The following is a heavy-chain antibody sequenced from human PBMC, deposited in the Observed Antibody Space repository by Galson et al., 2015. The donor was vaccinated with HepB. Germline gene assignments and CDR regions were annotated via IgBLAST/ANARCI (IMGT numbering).Heavy chain of an antibody. V-gene: IGHV3-23*01. D-gene: IGHD6-19*01. CDR3: AREGSSGWYEALSMDV. CDR1: GFTFSSYA. CDR2: ISGNGGDT. Sequence: SLRLSCAASGFTFSSYAMHWVRQTPGKGLEWLLGISGNGGDTYYADSVKGRFTISRDNSKNSLHLQMNSLRAEDTAVYYCAREGSSGWYEALSMDVWGQGTTVTVSS. J-gene: IGHJ6*02.